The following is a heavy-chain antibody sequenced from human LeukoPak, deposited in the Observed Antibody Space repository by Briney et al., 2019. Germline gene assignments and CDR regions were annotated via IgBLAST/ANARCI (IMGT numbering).Heavy chain of an antibody. CDR2: ITSGDGSP. CDR3: AKDRVYYDFWSGYYGHWFDP. D-gene: IGHD3-3*01. V-gene: IGHV3-23*01. Sequence: GGSLRLSCAASGFTFGTSAMSWVRQTPEKGLEWVSPITSGDGSPYYADSVKGRFTISRDNSKNTLYLQMNSLRAEDTAVYYCAKDRVYYDFWSGYYGHWFDPWGQGTLVTVSS. CDR1: GFTFGTSA. J-gene: IGHJ5*02.